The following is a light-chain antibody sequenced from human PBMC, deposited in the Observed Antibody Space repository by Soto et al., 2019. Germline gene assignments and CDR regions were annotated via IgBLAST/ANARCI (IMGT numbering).Light chain of an antibody. Sequence: AIQMTQSPSSLSASIGDRVTITCRASQAIRNDLGWFQQKPGKAPKLLISAASSLHSGVPSRFSGSGSGTDFNLTISSLQPEDSATYYCLQDYNYPLTFGGRTKVEIK. CDR2: AAS. CDR1: QAIRND. CDR3: LQDYNYPLT. J-gene: IGKJ4*01. V-gene: IGKV1-6*01.